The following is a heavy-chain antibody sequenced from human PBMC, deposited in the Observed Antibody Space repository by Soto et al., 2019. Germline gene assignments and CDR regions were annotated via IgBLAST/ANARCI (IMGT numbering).Heavy chain of an antibody. V-gene: IGHV1-3*01. J-gene: IGHJ6*02. CDR2: INAGNGNT. D-gene: IGHD2-21*02. CDR1: GYTFTSYA. CDR3: AVILAYCGGDCYSPGMDV. Sequence: GASVKVSCKASGYTFTSYAMHWVRQAPGQRLEWMGWINAGNGNTKYSQKFQGRVTITRDTSASTAYMELSSLRSEDTAVYYCAVILAYCGGDCYSPGMDVWGQGTTVTVSS.